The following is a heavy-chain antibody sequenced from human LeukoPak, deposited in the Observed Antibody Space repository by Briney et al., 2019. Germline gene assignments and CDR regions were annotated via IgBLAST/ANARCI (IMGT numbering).Heavy chain of an antibody. CDR2: ISGGGETT. V-gene: IGHV3-23*01. CDR1: GFTFSSYA. J-gene: IGHJ4*02. CDR3: AKQLTARGYYFDY. Sequence: GGSLRLSCAASGFTFSSYAMSWVRQAPGEGLEWVSGISGGGETTYYADSVKGRFTISRDNSKNTLYLQMNSLRAEDTAVYYCAKQLTARGYYFDYWGQGTLVTVSS. D-gene: IGHD6-13*01.